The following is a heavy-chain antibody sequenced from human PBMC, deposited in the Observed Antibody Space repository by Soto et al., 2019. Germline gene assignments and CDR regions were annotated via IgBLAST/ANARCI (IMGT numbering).Heavy chain of an antibody. V-gene: IGHV5-51*01. CDR3: ARLLWYDSRGYSTHFDY. CDR2: IYPGDFDT. D-gene: IGHD3-22*01. CDR1: GYSFISYW. J-gene: IGHJ4*02. Sequence: GESLKISCKGSGYSFISYWIGWVRQMPGKGLEWMGLIYPGDFDTRYSPSFHGQVTISADKSISVAYLQWSSLEASDTAMYYCARLLWYDSRGYSTHFDYWGQGTLVTVSS.